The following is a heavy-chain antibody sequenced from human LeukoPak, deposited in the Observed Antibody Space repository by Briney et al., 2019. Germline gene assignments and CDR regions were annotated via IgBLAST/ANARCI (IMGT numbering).Heavy chain of an antibody. CDR2: IDPIDSYT. V-gene: IGHV5-10-1*01. CDR3: ARQFNWGYDRFDP. Sequence: GESLKISCKTSGYSFTTYWISWVRQMPGKGLEWMGRIDPIDSYTNYNPSFQAHVTISVDKSISTAYLQWSSLQASDTASYFCARQFNWGYDRFDPWGQGTLVTVSS. CDR1: GYSFTTYW. D-gene: IGHD7-27*01. J-gene: IGHJ5*02.